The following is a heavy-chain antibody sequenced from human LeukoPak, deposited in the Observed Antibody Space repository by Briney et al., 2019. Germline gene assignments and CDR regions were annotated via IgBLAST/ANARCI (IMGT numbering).Heavy chain of an antibody. CDR3: ATNTAVLDY. D-gene: IGHD5-18*01. Sequence: GGSLRLSCAASGFTFSSYWMHWVRQAPGKGLVWVSRINSDGRSAAYADSVRGRFTISRDNAKNTLYLQMNSLRVEDTAVYFCATNTAVLDYWGQGTLVTVSS. CDR2: INSDGRSA. J-gene: IGHJ4*02. V-gene: IGHV3-74*01. CDR1: GFTFSSYW.